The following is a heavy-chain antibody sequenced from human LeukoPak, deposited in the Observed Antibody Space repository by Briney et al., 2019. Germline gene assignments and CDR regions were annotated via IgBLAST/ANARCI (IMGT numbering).Heavy chain of an antibody. J-gene: IGHJ4*02. CDR3: ARDPTTVVTLPYYFDF. CDR2: INDRGRT. V-gene: IGHV4-34*01. CDR1: GGSFSGYH. Sequence: SETLSLTCAVHGGSFSGYHWNWIRQSPEKGLEWIGEINDRGRTNSNPSLKSRVTLSVDTSRKQFSLRLSAVTAADTAIYYCARDPTTVVTLPYYFDFWGQGTLVTVSS. D-gene: IGHD4-23*01.